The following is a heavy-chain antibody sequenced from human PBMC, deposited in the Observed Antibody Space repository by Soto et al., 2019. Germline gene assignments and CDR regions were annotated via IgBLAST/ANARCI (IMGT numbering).Heavy chain of an antibody. Sequence: QVQLVQSGAEVKKPGASVKVPCKASGYNFTDYALHWVRQAPGQGLEWMGWINPDNSNTKYSQKFQGGVTISSDTSANTAYMELRSLTSEDTAVYYCAVVFYYYGSGSDSWGQGTLVIASS. D-gene: IGHD3-10*01. V-gene: IGHV1-3*01. CDR3: AVVFYYYGSGSDS. CDR2: INPDNSNT. CDR1: GYNFTDYA. J-gene: IGHJ5*02.